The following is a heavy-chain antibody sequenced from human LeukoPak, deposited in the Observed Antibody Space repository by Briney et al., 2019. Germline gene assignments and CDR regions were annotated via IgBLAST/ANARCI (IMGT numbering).Heavy chain of an antibody. CDR3: ATDEGYYYDSSGYYH. D-gene: IGHD3-22*01. V-gene: IGHV1-18*01. J-gene: IGHJ5*02. CDR1: GYTFTSYG. CDR2: ISAYNGNT. Sequence: GASVKVSCKASGYTFTSYGVSWVRQAPGQGLEWMGWISAYNGNTNYAQKLQGRVTMTTDTSTSTAYMELSSLRSEDTAVYYCATDEGYYYDSSGYYHWGQGTLVTVSS.